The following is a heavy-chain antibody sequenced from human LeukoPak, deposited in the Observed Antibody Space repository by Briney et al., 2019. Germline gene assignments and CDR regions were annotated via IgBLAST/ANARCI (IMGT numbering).Heavy chain of an antibody. CDR3: ATGKFQSTNNVDY. CDR1: GYMFTSYG. CDR2: ISGYNGDT. Sequence: ASVRVSCKASGYMFTSYGISWVRQAPGQGLEWMGWISGYNGDTNCAQKVHGRVTMTTDTSTSTPYMELRSLRSDDTAVYYCATGKFQSTNNVDYWGQGTLVTVSS. V-gene: IGHV1-18*01. D-gene: IGHD1/OR15-1a*01. J-gene: IGHJ4*02.